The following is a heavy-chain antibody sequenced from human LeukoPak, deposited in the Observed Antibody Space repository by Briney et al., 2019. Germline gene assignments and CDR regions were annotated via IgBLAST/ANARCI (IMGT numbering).Heavy chain of an antibody. CDR2: IYYSGST. J-gene: IGHJ4*02. CDR3: ARSYYYDSSGYYYVFGWTKSKLYYFDY. Sequence: SETLSLTCTVSGGSISSSSYYWGWIRQPPGKGLEWIGSIYYSGSTYYNPSLKSRVTISVDTSKNQFSLKLSSVTAADTAVYYCARSYYYDSSGYYYVFGWTKSKLYYFDYWGQGTLVTVSS. D-gene: IGHD3-22*01. CDR1: GGSISSSSYY. V-gene: IGHV4-39*07.